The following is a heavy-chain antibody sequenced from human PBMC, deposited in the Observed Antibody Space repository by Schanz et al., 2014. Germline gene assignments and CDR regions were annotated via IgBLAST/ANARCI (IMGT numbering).Heavy chain of an antibody. J-gene: IGHJ3*02. V-gene: IGHV1-18*01. CDR2: INAHTGNT. D-gene: IGHD3-10*01. CDR3: ARVHIATYHYNSPGAFDI. Sequence: QVQLVQSGVEVKRPGASVRVSCKASGYSFTDYAIHWVRQAPGQGPELMGWINAHTGNTQYAQKFQGRVNMTRDTVTTTVHLELTRLRTDDTAIYYCARVHIATYHYNSPGAFDIWGRGTRVAVSS. CDR1: GYSFTDYA.